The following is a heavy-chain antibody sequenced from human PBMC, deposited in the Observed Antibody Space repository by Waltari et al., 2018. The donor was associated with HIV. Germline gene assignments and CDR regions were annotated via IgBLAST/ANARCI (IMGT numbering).Heavy chain of an antibody. CDR1: GFTFKNFA. CDR2: IYYDGSKK. V-gene: IGHV3-33*01. CDR3: ARDYNYAPDY. D-gene: IGHD5-18*01. J-gene: IGHJ4*02. Sequence: QVQLVESGGGVVQPGRSLRLSCAASGFTFKNFAMSWVRQAPGKGLEWVGNIYYDGSKKFYGDSVRGRFTISRDNSKQILYLQMNSRRVEDTALYYCARDYNYAPDYWGQGTLVVVSS.